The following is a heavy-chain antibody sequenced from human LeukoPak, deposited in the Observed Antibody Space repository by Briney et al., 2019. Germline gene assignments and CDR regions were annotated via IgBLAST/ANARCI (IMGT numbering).Heavy chain of an antibody. CDR3: ASGSSWTDFDY. D-gene: IGHD6-13*01. V-gene: IGHV1-46*01. Sequence: VASVKVSCKASGYTFTIYYMHWVRQAPGQGLEWMGIINPSGGSTSYAQKFQGRVTMTRDTSISTAYMELSRLRSDDTAVYYCASGSSWTDFDYWGQGTLVTVSS. CDR2: INPSGGST. J-gene: IGHJ4*02. CDR1: GYTFTIYY.